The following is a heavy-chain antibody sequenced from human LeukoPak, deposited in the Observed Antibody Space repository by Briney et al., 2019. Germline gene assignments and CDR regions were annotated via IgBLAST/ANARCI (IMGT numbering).Heavy chain of an antibody. CDR2: IDPSDSYT. CDR1: GSIFTSYW. V-gene: IGHV5-10-1*01. D-gene: IGHD3-10*01. Sequence: GASLQISCAGSGSIFTSYWISWVRQLPGKGLEWMGRIDPSDSYTNYSPSFQGHVTISADKSISTAYLQWSSLKASDTAMYYCARQGLLWFGELLPPFDYWGQGTLVTVSS. J-gene: IGHJ4*02. CDR3: ARQGLLWFGELLPPFDY.